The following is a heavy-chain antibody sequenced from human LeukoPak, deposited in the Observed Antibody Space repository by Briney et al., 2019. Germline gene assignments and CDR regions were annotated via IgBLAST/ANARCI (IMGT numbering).Heavy chain of an antibody. CDR3: ARDPTDYGGTSGYFDY. V-gene: IGHV3-33*01. J-gene: IGHJ4*02. D-gene: IGHD4-23*01. Sequence: PGRSLRLSCAASEFTFSSYCMHWARQAPGKGLEWVAVIWYDGDDKYYADSVKGRFIISRDNSKNTLYLQMNSLRAEDTAVYYCARDPTDYGGTSGYFDYWGQGTLVTVSS. CDR2: IWYDGDDK. CDR1: EFTFSSYC.